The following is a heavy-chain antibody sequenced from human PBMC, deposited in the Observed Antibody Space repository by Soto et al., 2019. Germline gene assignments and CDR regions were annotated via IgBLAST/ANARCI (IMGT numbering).Heavy chain of an antibody. CDR1: GFTFISYA. CDR2: ISGSGGST. J-gene: IGHJ4*02. CDR3: AKDQSSSWYFDY. V-gene: IGHV3-23*01. Sequence: PWGSLRLSCAASGFTFISYAIIFFRHSPWKWLEWVSAISGSGGSTYYADSVKGRFTISRDNSKNTLYLQMNSLRAEDTAVYYRAKDQSSSWYFDYWGQGTLVTVSS. D-gene: IGHD6-13*01.